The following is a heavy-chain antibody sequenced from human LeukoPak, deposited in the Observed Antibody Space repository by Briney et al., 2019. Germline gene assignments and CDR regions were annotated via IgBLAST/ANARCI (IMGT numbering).Heavy chain of an antibody. J-gene: IGHJ3*02. CDR3: ATTQDYYDSSGPDAFDI. CDR1: GYTLTELS. V-gene: IGHV1-24*01. D-gene: IGHD3-22*01. Sequence: ASVKVSCKVSGYTLTELSMHWVRQALGKGLEWMGGFDPEDGETIYAQKFQGRVTMTEDTSTDTAYMELSSLRSEDTAVYYCATTQDYYDSSGPDAFDIWGQGTMVTVSS. CDR2: FDPEDGET.